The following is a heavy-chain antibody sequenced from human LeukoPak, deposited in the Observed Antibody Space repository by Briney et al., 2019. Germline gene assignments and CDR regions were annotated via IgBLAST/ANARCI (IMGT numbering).Heavy chain of an antibody. CDR2: ISSSSYI. J-gene: IGHJ4*02. D-gene: IGHD3-3*01. V-gene: IGHV3-21*01. CDR1: GFTFSSYS. CDR3: ARAYDFWSGYYTVSYFDY. Sequence: GGSLRLSCAASGFTFSSYSMNWVRQAPGKGLEWVSSISSSSYIYYADSVKGRFTISRDNAKNSLYLQMNSLRAEDTAVYYCARAYDFWSGYYTVSYFDYWGQGTLVTVSS.